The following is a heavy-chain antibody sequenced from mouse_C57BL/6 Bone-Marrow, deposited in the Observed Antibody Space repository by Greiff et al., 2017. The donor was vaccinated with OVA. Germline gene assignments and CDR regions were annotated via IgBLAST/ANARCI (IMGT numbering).Heavy chain of an antibody. CDR1: GYAFSSSW. J-gene: IGHJ2*01. CDR2: IYPGDGDT. V-gene: IGHV1-82*01. CDR3: ARADYYGSSYRFDY. D-gene: IGHD1-1*01. Sequence: VQLVESGPELVKPGASVKISCKASGYAFSSSWMNWVKQRPGKGLEWIGRIYPGDGDTTYNGKFKGKATLTADKSSSTAYMQLSSLTSEDSAVDFCARADYYGSSYRFDYWGQGTTLTVSS.